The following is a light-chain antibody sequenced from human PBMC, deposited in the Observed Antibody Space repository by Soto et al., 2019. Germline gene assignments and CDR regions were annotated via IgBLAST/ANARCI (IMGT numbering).Light chain of an antibody. J-gene: IGKJ1*01. CDR3: QQYASSPEP. CDR1: QSLASGY. CDR2: GAS. Sequence: EIVLTQSPDTLSLSPGERATLSCRTSQSLASGYLAWYQQRPGQAPRLVIYGASSRATGIPDRFSGSGSGTDFTLSITRLEPEDFAVYYCQQYASSPEPFGQGTKVEIK. V-gene: IGKV3-20*01.